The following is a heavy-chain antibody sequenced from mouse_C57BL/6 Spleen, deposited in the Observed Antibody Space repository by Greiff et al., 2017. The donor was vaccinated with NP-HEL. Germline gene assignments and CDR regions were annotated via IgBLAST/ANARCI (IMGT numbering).Heavy chain of an antibody. V-gene: IGHV1-82*01. CDR1: GYAFSSSC. CDR2: IYPGYGDT. CDR3: AREGPFTTVGYFDV. Sequence: QVQLKESGPELVKPGASVKISCKASGYAFSSSCMNWVKQRPGQGLEWIGRIYPGYGDTNYNGKFKGKATLTADKSSSTAYMQLSSLTSEDSAVYFCAREGPFTTVGYFDVWGTGTTVTVSS. D-gene: IGHD1-1*01. J-gene: IGHJ1*03.